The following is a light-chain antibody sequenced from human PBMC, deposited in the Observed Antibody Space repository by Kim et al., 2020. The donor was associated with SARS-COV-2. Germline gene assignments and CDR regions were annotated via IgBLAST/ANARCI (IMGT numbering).Light chain of an antibody. CDR1: QSVSNY. Sequence: EIVLTQSPVTLPLSPGESATLSCRASQSVSNYLAWYQHKPGQPPRLLIYDASNRATGIPDRFSGSGSGTDFTLTISSLEPEDFAVYYCQQSSNWPRTFGEGTKVDIK. CDR2: DAS. J-gene: IGKJ4*01. V-gene: IGKV3-11*01. CDR3: QQSSNWPRT.